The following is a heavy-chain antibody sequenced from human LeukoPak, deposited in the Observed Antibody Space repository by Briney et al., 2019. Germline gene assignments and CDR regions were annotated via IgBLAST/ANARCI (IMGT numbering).Heavy chain of an antibody. J-gene: IGHJ3*02. D-gene: IGHD3-22*01. Sequence: SETLSLTCTVSGGSISSYYWSWIRQPPGKGLKWIGYIYYSGSTNYNPSLKSRVTISVDTSKNQFSLKLSSVTAADTAVYYCACLTTADAFDIWGQGTMVTVSS. CDR3: ACLTTADAFDI. CDR2: IYYSGST. V-gene: IGHV4-59*01. CDR1: GGSISSYY.